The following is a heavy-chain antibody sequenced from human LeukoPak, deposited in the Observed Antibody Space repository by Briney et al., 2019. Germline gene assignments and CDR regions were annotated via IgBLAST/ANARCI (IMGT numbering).Heavy chain of an antibody. V-gene: IGHV3-23*01. J-gene: IGHJ4*02. D-gene: IGHD3-10*01. CDR1: GFTFSSYA. Sequence: GGSLRLSCAASGFTFSSYAMSWVRQAPGKGLEWVSGISGSGGSTYYADSVKGRFTISRDNSRNTLYLQMNSPRAEDTAVYYCAKDSLGSGSYYTYWGQGTLVTVSS. CDR3: AKDSLGSGSYYTY. CDR2: ISGSGGST.